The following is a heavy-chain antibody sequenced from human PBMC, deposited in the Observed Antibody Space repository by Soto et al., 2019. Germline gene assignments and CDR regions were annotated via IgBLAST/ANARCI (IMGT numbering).Heavy chain of an antibody. Sequence: EMQLFQSGAEVKKSGESLKISCEGSGFSFSRYTVGWVRQIPGKGLEWMGIIHPGDSGTTYSPSFQGQVTISADKSISTASLQWSSLKASDTAMYYCTISYGDSEFYYYGMDVWGQGTTVTVSS. CDR2: IHPGDSGT. D-gene: IGHD4-17*01. CDR3: TISYGDSEFYYYGMDV. J-gene: IGHJ6*02. CDR1: GFSFSRYT. V-gene: IGHV5-51*01.